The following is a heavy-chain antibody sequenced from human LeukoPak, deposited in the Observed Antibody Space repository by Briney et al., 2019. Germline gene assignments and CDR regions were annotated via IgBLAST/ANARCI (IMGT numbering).Heavy chain of an antibody. D-gene: IGHD6-19*01. J-gene: IGHJ6*03. V-gene: IGHV1-46*01. CDR2: INPSGGST. CDR1: GYTFTSYY. CDR3: VRDQVGQWLPHYYYMDV. Sequence: ASVKVSCKASGYTFTSYYMHWVRQAPGQGLEWMGIINPSGGSTSYAQKFQGRVTMTRDMSTSTVYMGLSSLRSEETSVYYCVRDQVGQWLPHYYYMDVWGTRTTVTVA.